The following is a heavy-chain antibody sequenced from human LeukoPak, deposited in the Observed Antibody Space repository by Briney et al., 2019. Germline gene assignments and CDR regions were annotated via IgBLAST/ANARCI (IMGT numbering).Heavy chain of an antibody. CDR3: ARGPRQDAFDI. D-gene: IGHD1-1*01. CDR1: GYTFTSYY. CDR2: IIPIFGTA. J-gene: IGHJ3*02. Sequence: ASVKVSCKASGYTFTSYYMYWVRQAPGQGLEWMGGIIPIFGTANYAQNFQGRVTITADKSTSTAYMELSSLRSEDTAVYFCARGPRQDAFDIWGQGTMVTVSS. V-gene: IGHV1-69*06.